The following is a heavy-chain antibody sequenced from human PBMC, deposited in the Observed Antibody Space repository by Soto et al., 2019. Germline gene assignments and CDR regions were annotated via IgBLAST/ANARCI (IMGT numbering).Heavy chain of an antibody. CDR2: ISWNSGSI. V-gene: IGHV3-9*01. CDR1: GFTFDDYA. D-gene: IGHD2-15*01. CDR3: AKDNCSGVGFMCAFEI. J-gene: IGHJ3*02. Sequence: PGGSLRLSCAASGFTFDDYAMHWVRQAPGKGLEWVSGISWNSGSIGYADSVKGRFTISRDNAKNSLYLQMNSLRAEDTALYYCAKDNCSGVGFMCAFEIWGQGTMVTVSS.